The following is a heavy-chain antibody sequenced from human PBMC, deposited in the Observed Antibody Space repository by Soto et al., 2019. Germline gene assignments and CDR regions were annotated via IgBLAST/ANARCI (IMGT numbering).Heavy chain of an antibody. V-gene: IGHV3-23*01. Sequence: EVQLLESGGDLIQPGGSLRLSCAASGFTFSTYTMNWVRQAPGKGLEWVSAITGSGDTTFYADSVKGRFTISRDNSRNTLYLQMNSLRVEDTAVFYCAKGLTSGWEYDAFDIWGQGTMVTVSS. CDR2: ITGSGDTT. J-gene: IGHJ3*02. CDR1: GFTFSTYT. CDR3: AKGLTSGWEYDAFDI. D-gene: IGHD6-19*01.